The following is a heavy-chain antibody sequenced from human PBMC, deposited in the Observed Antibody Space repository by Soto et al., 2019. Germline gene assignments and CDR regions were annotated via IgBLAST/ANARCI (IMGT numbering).Heavy chain of an antibody. J-gene: IGHJ4*02. CDR2: ISGGGSTA. CDR1: GFTFTSYV. D-gene: IGHD3-22*01. Sequence: EVQLLESGGGLVQRGGSQRLSCAASGFTFTSYVMSWVRQAPGKGLEWVAGISGGGSTAFYADSVKGRFTISRDNDKNTVVLQMNSLRAEATAIYYCAKDSNKYSSSLRGRYFDYWGQGTLVTVSS. CDR3: AKDSNKYSSSLRGRYFDY. V-gene: IGHV3-23*01.